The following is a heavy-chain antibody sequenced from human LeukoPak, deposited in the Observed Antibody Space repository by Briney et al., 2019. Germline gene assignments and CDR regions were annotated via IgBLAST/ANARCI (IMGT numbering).Heavy chain of an antibody. J-gene: IGHJ4*02. D-gene: IGHD6-19*01. CDR2: IYYSGST. V-gene: IGHV4-39*07. Sequence: PSETLSLTCTVSGGSISSSSYYWGWIRQPPGKGLEWIGSIYYSGSTNYNPSLKSRVTISVDTSKNQFSLKLSSVTAADTAVYYCARRREQWLARTLFDYWGQGTLVTVSS. CDR3: ARRREQWLARTLFDY. CDR1: GGSISSSSYY.